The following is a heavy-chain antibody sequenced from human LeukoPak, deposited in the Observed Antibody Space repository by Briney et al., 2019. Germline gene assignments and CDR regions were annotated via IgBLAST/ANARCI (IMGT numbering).Heavy chain of an antibody. CDR3: ARGSVDTAMVTFYYYYYGMDV. Sequence: GASVKVSCKASGGTFSKYSISWVRQRPGQGLEWMGGITPLFGTANYAQKFQGRVTITADESASTAYMELSSLRSEDTAVYYCARGSVDTAMVTFYYYYYGMDVWGQGTTVTVSS. CDR2: ITPLFGTA. CDR1: GGTFSKYS. V-gene: IGHV1-69*13. D-gene: IGHD5-18*01. J-gene: IGHJ6*02.